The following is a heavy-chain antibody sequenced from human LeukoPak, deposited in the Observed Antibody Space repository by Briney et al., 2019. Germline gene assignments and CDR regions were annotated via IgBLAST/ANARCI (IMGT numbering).Heavy chain of an antibody. V-gene: IGHV1-18*01. Sequence: ASVKVSCKASGYTFTSYGFIWVRPAPGQGLEWMGWISGYNGNTNYAQKLQGRVTMTTDTSTSTAYMELRSLRSDDTAVYYCASGPLNYGDFNYFDYWGQGTLVTVSS. CDR2: ISGYNGNT. CDR3: ASGPLNYGDFNYFDY. D-gene: IGHD4-17*01. CDR1: GYTFTSYG. J-gene: IGHJ4*02.